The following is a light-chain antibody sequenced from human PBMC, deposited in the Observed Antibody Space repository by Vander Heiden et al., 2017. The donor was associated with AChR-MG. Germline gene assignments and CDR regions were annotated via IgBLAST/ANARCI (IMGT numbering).Light chain of an antibody. V-gene: IGKV3-11*01. Sequence: DIVLTQSPVTLSLSPGERATLSCRASESVSGSLAWYQQEPGQPTRLLIYEVSSRATGVPARFSASGSGTDFTLTISSLEPEDFAVYYCQQRSNWPRITFGQGTRLEI. CDR3: QQRSNWPRIT. CDR1: ESVSGS. J-gene: IGKJ5*01. CDR2: EVS.